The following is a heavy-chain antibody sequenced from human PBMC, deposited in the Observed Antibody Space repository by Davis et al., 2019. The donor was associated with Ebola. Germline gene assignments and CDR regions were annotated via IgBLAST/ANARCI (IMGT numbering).Heavy chain of an antibody. Sequence: GESLKISCAASGFTFASYAMSWVRQAPGKGLEWVSYISSSSSTIYYADSVKGRFTISRDNAKNSLYLQMNSLRDEDTAVYYCARDRVTMVQGVIKSSRADYWGQGTQVTVSS. J-gene: IGHJ4*02. CDR2: ISSSSSTI. V-gene: IGHV3-48*02. CDR1: GFTFASYA. CDR3: ARDRVTMVQGVIKSSRADY. D-gene: IGHD3-10*01.